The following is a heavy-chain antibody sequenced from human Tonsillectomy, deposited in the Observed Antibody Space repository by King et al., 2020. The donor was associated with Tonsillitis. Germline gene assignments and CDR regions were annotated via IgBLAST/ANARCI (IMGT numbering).Heavy chain of an antibody. Sequence: QLVQSGGGLVKPGGSLRLSCAASGFTFSSYSMNWVRQAPGKGLEWVSSISSSSSYIYYADSVKGRFTISRDNAKNSLYLQMNSLRAEDTAVYYSARDRDYYDSSGYSPTIDYWGQGTLVTVSS. CDR3: ARDRDYYDSSGYSPTIDY. CDR1: GFTFSSYS. D-gene: IGHD3-22*01. J-gene: IGHJ4*02. V-gene: IGHV3-21*01. CDR2: ISSSSSYI.